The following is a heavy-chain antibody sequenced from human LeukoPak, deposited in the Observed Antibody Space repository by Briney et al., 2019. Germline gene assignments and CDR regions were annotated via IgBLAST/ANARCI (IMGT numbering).Heavy chain of an antibody. J-gene: IGHJ4*02. CDR1: GFIDNTNH. Sequence: GGSLRLSCAASGFIDNTNHMSWVRQAPGKGLEWVSIINNGDTTYYADSVKGRFTISRDNSKDTLSLQMNSLRAEDTAVYYCARGDPTRYYFDYWGQGTLVTVSS. CDR2: INNGDTT. V-gene: IGHV3-66*01. CDR3: ARGDPTRYYFDY.